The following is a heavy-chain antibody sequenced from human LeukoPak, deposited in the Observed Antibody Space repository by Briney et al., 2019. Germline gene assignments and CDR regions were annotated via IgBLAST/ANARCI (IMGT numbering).Heavy chain of an antibody. Sequence: GGSLRLSCAASGFTFSTNPMSWVRLAPGKGLEWVSSISGSGGTTYYADSVKGRFTISRDNSKSTVYLQMNSLRAEDTAVYYCAKALPSSGWFLDYWGQGTLVTVSS. CDR1: GFTFSTNP. CDR2: ISGSGGTT. V-gene: IGHV3-23*01. CDR3: AKALPSSGWFLDY. J-gene: IGHJ4*02. D-gene: IGHD6-19*01.